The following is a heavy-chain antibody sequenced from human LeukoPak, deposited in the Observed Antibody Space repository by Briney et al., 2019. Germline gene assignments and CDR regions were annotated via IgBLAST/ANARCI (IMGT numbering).Heavy chain of an antibody. D-gene: IGHD6-6*01. CDR1: GFTFSSYG. V-gene: IGHV3-30*02. CDR2: IRYDGSNK. J-gene: IGHJ4*02. Sequence: PGGSLRLSCAASGFTFSSYGMHWVRQAPGKGLEWVAFIRYDGSNKYYADSVKGRFTISRDNSKNTLYLQMNSLGAEDTAVYYCAKDSSSSWSRYYFDYWGQGTLVTVSS. CDR3: AKDSSSSWSRYYFDY.